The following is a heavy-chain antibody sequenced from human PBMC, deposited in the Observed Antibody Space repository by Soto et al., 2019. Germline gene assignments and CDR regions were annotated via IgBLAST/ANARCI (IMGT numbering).Heavy chain of an antibody. CDR1: GDTISTGGYT. Sequence: SETLSLTCDVSGDTISTGGYTWAWIRQPPGKALEWIGHTYHSGNPYYNPSLKSRVTISVDTSKNQFSLKLSSVTAADTAVYYCARNPCGGSGGSCYSGGYYYYYNGMDVWGQGTTVTVSS. CDR2: TYHSGNP. CDR3: ARNPCGGSGGSCYSGGYYYYYNGMDV. J-gene: IGHJ6*02. D-gene: IGHD2-15*01. V-gene: IGHV4-30-2*02.